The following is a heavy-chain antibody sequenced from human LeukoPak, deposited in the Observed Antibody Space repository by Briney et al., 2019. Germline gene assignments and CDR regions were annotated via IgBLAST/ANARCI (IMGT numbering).Heavy chain of an antibody. D-gene: IGHD3-10*01. CDR2: INPNSGGT. V-gene: IGHV1-2*02. CDR3: ARGELLWFGELFSWFDP. Sequence: GASVKVSCKASGYTFTGYYMHWARQAPGQGLEWMGWINPNSGGTNYAQKFQGRVTMTRDTSISTAYMELSRLRSDDTAVYYCARGELLWFGELFSWFDPWGQGALVTVSS. J-gene: IGHJ5*02. CDR1: GYTFTGYY.